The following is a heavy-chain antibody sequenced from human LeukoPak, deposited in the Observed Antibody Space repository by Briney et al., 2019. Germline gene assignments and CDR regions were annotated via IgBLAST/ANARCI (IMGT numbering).Heavy chain of an antibody. CDR2: IYYSGST. V-gene: IGHV4-39*07. J-gene: IGHJ5*02. Sequence: SETLSLTCTVSGGSISSSSYYWGWIRQPPGKGLEWIGSIYYSGSTYYNPSLKSRVTISVDTSKNQFSLKLSSVTAADTAVYYCARGIAVVTKGWFDPWGQGTLVTVSS. CDR3: ARGIAVVTKGWFDP. CDR1: GGSISSSSYY. D-gene: IGHD6-19*01.